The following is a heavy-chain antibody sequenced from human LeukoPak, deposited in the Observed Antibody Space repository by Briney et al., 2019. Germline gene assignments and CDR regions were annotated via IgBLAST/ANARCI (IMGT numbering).Heavy chain of an antibody. D-gene: IGHD2-2*01. J-gene: IGHJ4*02. CDR2: INHSGST. CDR3: ARVLWPDFDY. Sequence: PSETLSLTCAVYGGSFSGYYWSWIRQPPGKGLEWIGEINHSGSTNYNPSLKSRVTISVDTSKNQFSLKLSSVTAADTAVYCCARVLWPDFDYWGQGTLVTASS. V-gene: IGHV4-34*01. CDR1: GGSFSGYY.